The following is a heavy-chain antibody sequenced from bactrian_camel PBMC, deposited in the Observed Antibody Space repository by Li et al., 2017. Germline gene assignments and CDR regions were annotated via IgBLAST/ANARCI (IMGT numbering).Heavy chain of an antibody. Sequence: HVQLVESGGGSVQPGGSLRLSCAVSGNVYSTYCMGWFRQPPGKEREGVATMWTENGGSPRYHDSVKGRFTISRDTAKNTLYLEMNSLKPEDTAMYYCAARGGTGYCFHTRESFNYWGQGTQVTVS. J-gene: IGHJ4*01. CDR2: MWTENGGSP. V-gene: IGHV3S54*01. CDR3: AARGGTGYCFHTRESFNY. D-gene: IGHD3*01. CDR1: GNVYSTYC.